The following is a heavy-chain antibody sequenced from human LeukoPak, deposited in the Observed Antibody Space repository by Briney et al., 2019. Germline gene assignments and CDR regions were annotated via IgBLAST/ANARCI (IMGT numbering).Heavy chain of an antibody. D-gene: IGHD3-10*01. J-gene: IGHJ4*02. CDR3: AKDHLWFGELFLFDY. CDR1: GFTFSSYG. Sequence: GGSLRLSCAASGFTFSSYGMHWVRQAPGKGLEWVAVISYDGSNKYYADSVKGRFTISRDNSKNTLYLQMNGLRAEDTAVYYCAKDHLWFGELFLFDYWGQGTLVTVSS. CDR2: ISYDGSNK. V-gene: IGHV3-30*18.